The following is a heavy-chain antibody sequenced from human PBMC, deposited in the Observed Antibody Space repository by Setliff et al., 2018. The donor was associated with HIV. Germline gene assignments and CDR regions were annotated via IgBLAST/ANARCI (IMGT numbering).Heavy chain of an antibody. D-gene: IGHD3-3*01. CDR2: IWYDASKK. V-gene: IGHV3-33*06. J-gene: IGHJ4*02. CDR1: GFTFNSYG. Sequence: PWGSLRLSCAASGFTFNSYGMHWVRQAPGKGLEWVALIWYDASKKEYADSVKGRFNILRDDSKKTVDLQMNSLRADDTAVYYCVKDVVKFWSGSGALDFWGPGTLVTVSS. CDR3: VKDVVKFWSGSGALDF.